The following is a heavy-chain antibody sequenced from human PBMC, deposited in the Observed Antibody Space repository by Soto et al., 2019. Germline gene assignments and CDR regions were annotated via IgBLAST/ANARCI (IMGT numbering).Heavy chain of an antibody. J-gene: IGHJ6*02. D-gene: IGHD6-19*01. CDR2: INHSGST. V-gene: IGHV4-34*01. CDR3: ARGSGSSGWYYYYGMDV. CDR1: GGSFSGYY. Sequence: SETLSLTCAVYGGSFSGYYWSWIRQPPGKGLEWIGEINHSGSTNYNPSLKSRVTISVDTSKNQFSLKLSSVTAADTALYYCARGSGSSGWYYYYGMDVWGQGTTVTVSS.